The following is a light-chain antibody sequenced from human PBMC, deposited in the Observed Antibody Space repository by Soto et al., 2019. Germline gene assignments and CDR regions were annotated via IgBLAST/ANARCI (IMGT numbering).Light chain of an antibody. CDR3: CSYAGNSTFSYV. Sequence: QYALTQSASGSGSPGQSITISCTGTSSDVGSYNLVSWYQQHPGKAPKLMIYEGTKRPSGVSNRFSGSKSGNTASLTISGLQAEDESDYYCCSYAGNSTFSYVFGTGTKLTVL. CDR1: SSDVGSYNL. V-gene: IGLV2-23*03. CDR2: EGT. J-gene: IGLJ1*01.